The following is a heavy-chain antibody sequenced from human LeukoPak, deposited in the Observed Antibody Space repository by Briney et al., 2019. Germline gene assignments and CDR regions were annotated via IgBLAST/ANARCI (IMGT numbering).Heavy chain of an antibody. J-gene: IGHJ4*02. CDR2: IKSKTDGGTT. CDR3: TTGGDYVWGSYRPPLWY. CDR1: GFTFSSFG. D-gene: IGHD3-16*02. V-gene: IGHV3-15*01. Sequence: PGTSLRLSCAASGFTFSSFGMHWVRQAPGKGLEWVGRIKSKTDGGTTDYAAPVKGRFTISRDDSKNTLYLQMNSLKTEDTAVYYCTTGGDYVWGSYRPPLWYWGQGTLVTVSS.